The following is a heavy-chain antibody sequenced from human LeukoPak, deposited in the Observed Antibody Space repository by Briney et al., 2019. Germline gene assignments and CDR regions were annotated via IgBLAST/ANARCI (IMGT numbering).Heavy chain of an antibody. CDR3: AKVGHYDFWSGYYTPFDY. V-gene: IGHV1-8*03. Sequence: ASVKVFCKASGYTFTSYDINWVRQATGQGLEWMGWMNPNSGNTGYAQKFQGRVTITRNTSISTAYMELSSLRSEDTAVYYCAKVGHYDFWSGYYTPFDYWGQGTLVTVSS. CDR1: GYTFTSYD. D-gene: IGHD3-3*01. J-gene: IGHJ4*02. CDR2: MNPNSGNT.